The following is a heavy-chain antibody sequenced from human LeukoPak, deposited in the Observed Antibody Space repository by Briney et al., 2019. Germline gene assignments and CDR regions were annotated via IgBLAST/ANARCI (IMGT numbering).Heavy chain of an antibody. V-gene: IGHV1-18*01. CDR2: ISAYNGNT. D-gene: IGHD6-13*01. J-gene: IGHJ4*02. CDR3: ASSYRGSSRFDY. CDR1: VYTFTSYG. Sequence: ASVKVSCKASVYTFTSYGISWVRQAPGQGLEWMGWISAYNGNTNYAQKLQGRVTMTTDTSTSTAYMELRSLRSDDTAVYYCASSYRGSSRFDYWGQGTLVTVSS.